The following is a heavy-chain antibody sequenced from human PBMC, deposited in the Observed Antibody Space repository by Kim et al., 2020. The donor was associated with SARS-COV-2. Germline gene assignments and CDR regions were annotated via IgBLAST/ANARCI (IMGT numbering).Heavy chain of an antibody. CDR1: GGSFSGYY. CDR3: ARATTTVTTSPLNWFDP. V-gene: IGHV4-34*01. CDR2: INHSGST. Sequence: SETLSLTCAVYGGSFSGYYWSWIRQPPGKGLEWIGEINHSGSTNYNPSLKSRVTISVDTSKNQFSLKLSSVTAADTAVYYCARATTTVTTSPLNWFDPWGQGTLVTVSS. J-gene: IGHJ5*02. D-gene: IGHD4-17*01.